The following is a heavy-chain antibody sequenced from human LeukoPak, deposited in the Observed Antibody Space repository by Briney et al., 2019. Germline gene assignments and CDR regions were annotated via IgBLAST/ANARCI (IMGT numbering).Heavy chain of an antibody. Sequence: KPSETLSLTCSVSGDSVSRSDSYWDWIRQPPGKGLEWIGTIYYSGRTYYSPSLKSRVTMSVDPSNNQFSLNLRSVTAADTALNYCARRRYYDGRGYLKWGQGTLLSVSS. CDR3: ARRRYYDGRGYLK. V-gene: IGHV4-39*01. D-gene: IGHD3-22*01. CDR2: IYYSGRT. J-gene: IGHJ1*01. CDR1: GDSVSRSDSY.